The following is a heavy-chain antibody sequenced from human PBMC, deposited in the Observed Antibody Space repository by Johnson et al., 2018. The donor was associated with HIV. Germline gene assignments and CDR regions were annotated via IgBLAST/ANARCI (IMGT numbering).Heavy chain of an antibody. V-gene: IGHV3-15*01. CDR3: TSVSSGWYGGAFDI. D-gene: IGHD6-19*01. Sequence: VQLVESGGGVAKPAWSPRLSCAASGFTFSNAWMSWVRQAPGKGLEWVGRIKSKTDGGTTDYAAPVKGRFTISRDDSKNTLYVQMNSLRAEDTAVYYCTSVSSGWYGGAFDIWGQGTMVTVSS. J-gene: IGHJ3*02. CDR1: GFTFSNAW. CDR2: IKSKTDGGTT.